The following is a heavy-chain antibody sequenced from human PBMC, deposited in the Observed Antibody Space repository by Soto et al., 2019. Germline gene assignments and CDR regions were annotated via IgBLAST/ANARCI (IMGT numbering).Heavy chain of an antibody. CDR1: GGSIRNGNYY. J-gene: IGHJ5*02. D-gene: IGHD6-6*01. CDR2: IYYIGTT. Sequence: QVQLQESGPGLVKASQTLSLTCTVSGGSIRNGNYYWSWIRQRPGKGLEWIGNIYYIGTTSYNPSLKSRVIISIDTSKTQFSLELTSMLAADTAVYYCAKNETTRPWFDPWGQGTLVTVSS. CDR3: AKNETTRPWFDP. V-gene: IGHV4-31*03.